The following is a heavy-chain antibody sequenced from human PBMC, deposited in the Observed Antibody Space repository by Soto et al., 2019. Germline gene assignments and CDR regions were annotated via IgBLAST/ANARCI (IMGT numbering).Heavy chain of an antibody. CDR3: ARAYSGYDSLYFDY. Sequence: GASVKVSCKASGGTFSSYAISWVRQAPGQGLEWMGGIIPIFGTANYAQKFQGRVTITADESTSTAYMELSSLRSEDTAVYYCARAYSGYDSLYFDYWGPGTLVNVSS. CDR1: GGTFSSYA. D-gene: IGHD5-12*01. J-gene: IGHJ4*02. V-gene: IGHV1-69*13. CDR2: IIPIFGTA.